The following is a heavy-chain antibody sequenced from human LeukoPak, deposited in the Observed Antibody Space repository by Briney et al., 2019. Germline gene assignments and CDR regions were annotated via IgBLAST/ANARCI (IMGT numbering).Heavy chain of an antibody. J-gene: IGHJ6*02. V-gene: IGHV1-46*04. D-gene: IGHD2-15*01. CDR2: INPGGGST. CDR1: GYSFSSRY. CDR3: ARDLLDCSGGSCYPTDHYGMDV. Sequence: ASVKVSCKAFGYSFSSRYMHWVRQAPGQGLEWMGIINPGGGSTRYAQKLQGRVTLTRDTSTSTVYMELTSLRSEDTAVYHCARDLLDCSGGSCYPTDHYGMDVWGQGTTVTVSS.